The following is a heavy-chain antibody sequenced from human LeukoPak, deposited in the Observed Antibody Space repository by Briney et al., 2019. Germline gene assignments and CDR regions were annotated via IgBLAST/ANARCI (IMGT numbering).Heavy chain of an antibody. CDR3: ARGRTARTRYFYYYYMDV. CDR2: ISADDDNT. CDR1: GYTLTNYG. Sequence: ASVKVSCKASGYTLTNYGINWVRQAPGQGLGWMGWISADDDNTKYAQKFQGRVTLTIDTATSTAYMELRSLRSDDTALYYCARGRTARTRYFYYYYMDVWGKGTTVTVSS. J-gene: IGHJ6*03. V-gene: IGHV1-18*01. D-gene: IGHD5-18*01.